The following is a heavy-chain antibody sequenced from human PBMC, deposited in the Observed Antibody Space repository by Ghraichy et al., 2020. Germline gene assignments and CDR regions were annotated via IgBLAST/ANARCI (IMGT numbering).Heavy chain of an antibody. CDR1: GGSISSYY. D-gene: IGHD3-22*01. CDR3: ARRYYYYDSSGNDDAFDI. Sequence: SETLSLTCTVSGGSISSYYWSWIRQPPGKGLEWIGYIYYSGSTNYNPSLKSRVTISVDTSKNQFSLKLSSVTAADTAVYYCARRYYYYDSSGNDDAFDIWGQGTMVTVSS. CDR2: IYYSGST. V-gene: IGHV4-59*08. J-gene: IGHJ3*02.